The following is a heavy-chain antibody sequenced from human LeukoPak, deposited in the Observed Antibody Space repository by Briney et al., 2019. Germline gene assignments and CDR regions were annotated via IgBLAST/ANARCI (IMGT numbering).Heavy chain of an antibody. J-gene: IGHJ4*02. CDR1: GGSISSGGYY. CDR2: IYYSGST. V-gene: IGHV4-31*03. Sequence: SQTLSLTCTVSGGSISSGGYYWSWIRQHPGKGLEWIGYIYYSGSTYYNPSLKSRVTISVDTSKNQFSLKLSSVTAADTAVYYCASSGYNDYSNYPGGYWGQGTLVTVSS. CDR3: ASSGYNDYSNYPGGY. D-gene: IGHD4-11*01.